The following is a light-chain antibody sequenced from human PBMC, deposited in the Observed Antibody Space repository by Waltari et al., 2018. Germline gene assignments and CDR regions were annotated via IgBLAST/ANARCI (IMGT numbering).Light chain of an antibody. CDR2: WAS. CDR3: QQYYSTPPT. V-gene: IGKV4-1*01. CDR1: PSVLYSSHNKNY. Sequence: DIVMTQSPASLAVSLGERATINCKSSPSVLYSSHNKNYLAWYQQKPGQPPKLLIYWASTRESGVPDRFSGSGSGTDFTLTISSLQAEDVAVYYCQQYYSTPPTFGGGTKVEIK. J-gene: IGKJ4*01.